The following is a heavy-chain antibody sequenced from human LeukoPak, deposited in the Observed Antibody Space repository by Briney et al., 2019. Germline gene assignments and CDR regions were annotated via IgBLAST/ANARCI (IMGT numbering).Heavy chain of an antibody. CDR3: TRQNDGNAGYAYDI. J-gene: IGHJ3*02. Sequence: PSETLSLTCTVSGGSISSDYWSWIRQPPGKGLEWIGFISYSGGSTNYNPSLKSRVTISVDTSKKYFSLRLSSVTAADTAVYYCTRQNDGNAGYAYDIWGQGTLVTVSS. V-gene: IGHV4-59*08. D-gene: IGHD4-23*01. CDR1: GGSISSDY. CDR2: ISYSGGST.